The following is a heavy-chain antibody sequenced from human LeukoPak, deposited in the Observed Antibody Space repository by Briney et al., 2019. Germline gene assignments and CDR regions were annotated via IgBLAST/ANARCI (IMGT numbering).Heavy chain of an antibody. CDR1: GGSISSYY. CDR2: IYYSGST. D-gene: IGHD6-19*01. J-gene: IGHJ6*03. Sequence: PSETLSLTCTVSGGSISSYYWSWIRQPPGKGLEWIGYIYYSGSTNYNPSPKSRVTMSVDTSKNQFSLKLSSVTAADTAVYYCARSSGGYYYYYMDVWGKGTTVTVSS. CDR3: ARSSGGYYYYYMDV. V-gene: IGHV4-59*12.